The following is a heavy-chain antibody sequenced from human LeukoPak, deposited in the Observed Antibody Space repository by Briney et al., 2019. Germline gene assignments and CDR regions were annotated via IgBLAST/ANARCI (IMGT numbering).Heavy chain of an antibody. J-gene: IGHJ4*02. Sequence: AGGSLRLSCAASGFTFSSYGMTWVRQAPGKGLEWVSYISSSSSTIYYADSVKGRFTISRDNAKNSLYLQMNSLRAEDTAVYYCARGASGSYYTLFDYWGQGTLVTVSS. V-gene: IGHV3-48*04. CDR3: ARGASGSYYTLFDY. CDR1: GFTFSSYG. CDR2: ISSSSSTI. D-gene: IGHD1-26*01.